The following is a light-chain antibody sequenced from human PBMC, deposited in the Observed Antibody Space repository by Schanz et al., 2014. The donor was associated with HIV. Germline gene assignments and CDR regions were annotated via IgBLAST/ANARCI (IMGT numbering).Light chain of an antibody. J-gene: IGKJ1*01. CDR3: QHYNNWLRT. Sequence: EIVLTQSPGTLSLSPGERATLSCRASQSVSSSYLAWYQQKPGQAPRLLIYGASTRATGIPPRFSGSGSGTEFTLTISSLQSEDFAVYYCQHYNNWLRTFGQGTKVEIK. V-gene: IGKV3-15*01. CDR2: GAS. CDR1: QSVSSSY.